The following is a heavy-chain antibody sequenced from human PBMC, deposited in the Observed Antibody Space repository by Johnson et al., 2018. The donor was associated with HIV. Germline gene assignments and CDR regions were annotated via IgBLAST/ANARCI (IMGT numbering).Heavy chain of an antibody. J-gene: IGHJ3*02. CDR3: AKEPGLTGDPPTAFDI. V-gene: IGHV3-9*01. CDR2: ISWNSGSI. CDR1: GFTFDDYA. Sequence: VQLVESGGGVVRPGGSLRLSCAASGFTFDDYAMHWVRQAPGKGLEWVSGISWNSGSIGYADSVTGRFTISRDNAKNSLYLQMNSLRAEDTALYYCAKEPGLTGDPPTAFDIWGQGTMVTVSS. D-gene: IGHD7-27*01.